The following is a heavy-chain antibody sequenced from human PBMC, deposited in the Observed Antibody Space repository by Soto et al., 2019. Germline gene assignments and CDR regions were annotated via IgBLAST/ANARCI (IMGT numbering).Heavy chain of an antibody. CDR3: AKSNWFDP. J-gene: IGHJ5*02. V-gene: IGHV3-74*01. CDR2: IESDGSSP. CDR1: GFTFSSYW. Sequence: PGGSLRLSCAASGFTFSSYWMHWVRQAPGKGLVWVSRIESDGSSPIYADSVKGRFTTSRDNAKNTLYLQMNSLRAEDTAVYYCAKSNWFDPWGQGTLVTVSS.